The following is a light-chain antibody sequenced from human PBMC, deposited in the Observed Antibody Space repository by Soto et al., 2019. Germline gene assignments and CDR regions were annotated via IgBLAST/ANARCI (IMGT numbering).Light chain of an antibody. J-gene: IGKJ5*01. CDR3: QKYSSGIT. CDR1: QGISSY. CDR2: AAS. V-gene: IGKV1-27*01. Sequence: DIPMTQSPSSLSASVGDRVTITCRASQGISSYLAWYQQKLGKVPKLLISAASTFQSGVPSRFSGSGSGTDFTLTISSLQPEDVETYYCQKYSSGITFGHGTRLEIK.